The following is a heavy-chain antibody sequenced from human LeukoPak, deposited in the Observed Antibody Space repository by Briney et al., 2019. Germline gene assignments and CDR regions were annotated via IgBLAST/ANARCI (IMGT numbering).Heavy chain of an antibody. D-gene: IGHD1-1*01. CDR2: IYYSGNT. CDR3: ARGGTSDNWVYYIDY. Sequence: SETLSLTCAVSGGSISYYYWSWIRQSPEKGLEWIGYIYYSGNTNYNPSLKSRVTISVDTSKNQFSLKLTSVTAADTAVYYCARGGTSDNWVYYIDYWGQGTLVTVSS. CDR1: GGSISYYY. J-gene: IGHJ4*02. V-gene: IGHV4-59*01.